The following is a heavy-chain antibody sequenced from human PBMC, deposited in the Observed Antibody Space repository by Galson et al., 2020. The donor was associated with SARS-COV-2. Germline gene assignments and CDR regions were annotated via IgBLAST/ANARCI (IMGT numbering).Heavy chain of an antibody. CDR3: SRAAVAGPFDY. Sequence: SETLSLTCTVSGGSISSHYWSWIRQSPGKGLEWIWCIYNSGNTDYNPSLKSRVTISIDTSKNQFSLKVSSVTAADTAVYYCSRAAVAGPFDYWGQGTLVTVSS. CDR1: GGSISSHY. J-gene: IGHJ4*02. CDR2: IYNSGNT. V-gene: IGHV4-59*11. D-gene: IGHD6-19*01.